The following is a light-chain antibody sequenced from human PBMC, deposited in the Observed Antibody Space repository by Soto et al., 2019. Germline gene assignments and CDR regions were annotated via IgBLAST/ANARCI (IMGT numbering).Light chain of an antibody. J-gene: IGKJ1*01. CDR3: QQYKSYST. V-gene: IGKV1-5*03. CDR2: KAS. Sequence: DIQMSQSPSTLSGSVGDRVTITCRASQTIGTWLAWYQQKPAKAPKLLIYKASTLESGVPSRFSGGGSGTEFTLTINNLQPDDLATYICQQYKSYSTFGRGTKVDI. CDR1: QTIGTW.